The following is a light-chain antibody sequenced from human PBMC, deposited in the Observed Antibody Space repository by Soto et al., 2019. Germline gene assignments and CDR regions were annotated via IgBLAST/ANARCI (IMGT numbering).Light chain of an antibody. V-gene: IGKV3-20*01. CDR3: QQYGSSRA. CDR1: QSVASSY. J-gene: IGKJ1*01. Sequence: EIVLTQSPDTLSLSPGERATLSCRASQSVASSYLAWYQQKPGQAPRLLISGASARATGVPDRFSGSGSGTDFTLTISGLEPEDFAVYYCQQYGSSRAFGQGTKVDIK. CDR2: GAS.